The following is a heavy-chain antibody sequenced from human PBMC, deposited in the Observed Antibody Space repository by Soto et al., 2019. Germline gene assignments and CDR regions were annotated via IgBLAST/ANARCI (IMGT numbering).Heavy chain of an antibody. CDR1: GFTFSDYV. V-gene: IGHV3-23*01. CDR3: AKDRGYSSDFDY. J-gene: IGHJ4*02. Sequence: EVQLLESGGTLVQPGGSLRLSCAASGFTFSDYVMSWVRQAPGKGLQWVSAISGRGGSTYYADSVKGRFTISRDNSKNTLYLQMNSLRVEDTALYYCAKDRGYSSDFDYWGQGTLVTVSS. CDR2: ISGRGGST. D-gene: IGHD5-12*01.